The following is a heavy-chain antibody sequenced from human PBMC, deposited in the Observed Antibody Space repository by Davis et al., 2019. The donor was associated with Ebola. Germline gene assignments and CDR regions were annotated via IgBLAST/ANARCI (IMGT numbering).Heavy chain of an antibody. CDR2: ISYDGSKK. CDR1: GFTFSSYG. D-gene: IGHD3-22*01. Sequence: GESLKISCAASGFTFSSYGMHWVRQAPGKGLEWVAVISYDGSKKYYADSVKGRFTISRDNSKNTLYLQMNSLRAEDTAVYYCAKSSGYSLHFDYWGQGTLVTVSS. J-gene: IGHJ4*02. V-gene: IGHV3-30*18. CDR3: AKSSGYSLHFDY.